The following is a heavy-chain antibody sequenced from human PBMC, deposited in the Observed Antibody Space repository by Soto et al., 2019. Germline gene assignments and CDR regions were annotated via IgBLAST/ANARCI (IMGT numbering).Heavy chain of an antibody. V-gene: IGHV1-69*13. Sequence: QVQLVQSGAEVKKAGSSVKVSCKASGGTFSSYAISWVRQAPGQGLEWMGGIIPIFGTANYAQKFQGRVTITADESTSTAYMELSSLRSEDTAVYYCARGGDVVVVAATYYYYGMDVWGQGTTVTVSS. CDR1: GGTFSSYA. D-gene: IGHD2-15*01. CDR2: IIPIFGTA. J-gene: IGHJ6*02. CDR3: ARGGDVVVVAATYYYYGMDV.